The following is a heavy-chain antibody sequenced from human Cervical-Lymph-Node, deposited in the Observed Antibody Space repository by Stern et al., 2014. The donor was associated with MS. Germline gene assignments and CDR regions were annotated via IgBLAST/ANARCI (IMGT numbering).Heavy chain of an antibody. CDR3: ATANYEFGYYGMDV. CDR1: GFAFDDYA. D-gene: IGHD3-3*01. J-gene: IGHJ6*02. V-gene: IGHV3-9*01. Sequence: EVQLVESGGGLVQPGRSLRLSGTAAGFAFDDYAMHWVRQAPGKGLEWVSGISWSGTKIGYADSVKGRFTISRDNAKNSLFLQMNNLRAEDTALYYCATANYEFGYYGMDVWGQGTAVTVS. CDR2: ISWSGTKI.